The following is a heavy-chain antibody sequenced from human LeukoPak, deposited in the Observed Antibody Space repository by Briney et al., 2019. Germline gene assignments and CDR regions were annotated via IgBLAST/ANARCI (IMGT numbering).Heavy chain of an antibody. CDR2: IYYSGST. D-gene: IGHD3-9*01. CDR3: ARALNGRYYYYYMDV. J-gene: IGHJ6*03. V-gene: IGHV4-59*11. Sequence: KPSETLSLTCTVSGGSISSHYWSWIRQPPGKGLEWIGYIYYSGSTNYNPSLKSRVTISVDTSKNQFSLKLSSVTAADTAVYYCARALNGRYYYYYMDVWGKGTTVTVSS. CDR1: GGSISSHY.